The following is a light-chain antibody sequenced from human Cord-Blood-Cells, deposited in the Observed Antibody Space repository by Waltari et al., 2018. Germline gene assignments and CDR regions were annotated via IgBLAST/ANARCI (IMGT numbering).Light chain of an antibody. V-gene: IGLV1-44*01. CDR1: RPHIGSNP. Sequence: QSVLTQPPSASGTPGQRLTISCSGSRPHIGSNPLNWYQQLPGTAPNLLIYSNNQRPSGVPDRCSGSKSGTSASLAISGLQSEDEADYYCAAWDDSLNGWVFGGGTKLTVL. CDR3: AAWDDSLNGWV. CDR2: SNN. J-gene: IGLJ3*02.